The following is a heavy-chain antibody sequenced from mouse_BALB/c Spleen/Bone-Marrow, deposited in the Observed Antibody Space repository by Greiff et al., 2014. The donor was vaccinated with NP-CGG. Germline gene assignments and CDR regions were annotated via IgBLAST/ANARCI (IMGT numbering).Heavy chain of an antibody. CDR1: GYTSTSYY. V-gene: IGHV1S56*01. CDR2: IYPGNVST. Sequence: QVQLQQPGPELVKPGASVRISCKASGYTSTSYYIHWVKQRPGQGLEWSGWIYPGNVSTKYNEKFKGKATLTADKSSSTAYMQLSSLTSEDSAVYFCARFYYGSSYAMDYWGQGTSVTVSS. CDR3: ARFYYGSSYAMDY. J-gene: IGHJ4*01. D-gene: IGHD1-1*01.